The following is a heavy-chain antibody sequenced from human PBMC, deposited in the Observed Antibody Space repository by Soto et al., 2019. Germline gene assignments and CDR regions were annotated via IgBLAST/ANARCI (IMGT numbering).Heavy chain of an antibody. Sequence: GGSLRLSCAASGFTLDAYAMHWVRQAPGKGLEWVSGISWNGGSIGYADSVKGRFTISRDNAKNSLYLQMNSLRAEDTALYYCAKDIECGDYAPSAFAIWGQGTMVTVSS. CDR3: AKDIECGDYAPSAFAI. D-gene: IGHD4-17*01. CDR1: GFTLDAYA. V-gene: IGHV3-9*01. CDR2: ISWNGGSI. J-gene: IGHJ3*02.